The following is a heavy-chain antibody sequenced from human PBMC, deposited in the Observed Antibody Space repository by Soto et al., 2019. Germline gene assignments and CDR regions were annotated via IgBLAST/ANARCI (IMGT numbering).Heavy chain of an antibody. CDR1: GFTFSSYA. CDR3: AKNVIDRYSSSDY. CDR2: ISGSGGST. V-gene: IGHV3-23*01. J-gene: IGHJ4*02. Sequence: VHLSESGGGLVQPGGSLRLSCTASGFTFSSYAMSWVRQAPGQGLEWVSVISGSGGSTYDADSVKGRFTIARDSSKNTLYLQMNSLSAEDTAVYYCAKNVIDRYSSSDYWGQGALVTVSS. D-gene: IGHD6-6*01.